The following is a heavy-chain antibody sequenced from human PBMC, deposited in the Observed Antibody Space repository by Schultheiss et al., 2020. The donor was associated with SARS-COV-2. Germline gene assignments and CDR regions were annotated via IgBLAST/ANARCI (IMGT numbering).Heavy chain of an antibody. J-gene: IGHJ3*02. CDR3: ARDPINAALDI. CDR1: GGTFSSYA. D-gene: IGHD2-8*01. V-gene: IGHV1-69*05. Sequence: SVKVSCKASGGTFSSYAISWVRQAPGQGLEWMGGIIPIFGTANYAEKFQGRVTLTTDTSTTTVYMELRSLRSDDTATYYCARDPINAALDIWGQGTMVTVSS. CDR2: IIPIFGTA.